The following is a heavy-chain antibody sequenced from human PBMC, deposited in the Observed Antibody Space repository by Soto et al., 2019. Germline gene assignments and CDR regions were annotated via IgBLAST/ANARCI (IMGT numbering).Heavy chain of an antibody. J-gene: IGHJ4*02. V-gene: IGHV6-1*01. Sequence: PSQTLSLTCAISGDSVSNNNAAWNWIRQSPSRGLEWLGRTYQRSKWYNDYAVSVKGRVTINADTSKNQFSLHLNSVTPEDTAVYYCAREAIAGPRYSSTYYFDSWGQGTLVTVSS. CDR3: AREAIAGPRYSSTYYFDS. CDR2: TYQRSKWYN. D-gene: IGHD3-16*02. CDR1: GDSVSNNNAA.